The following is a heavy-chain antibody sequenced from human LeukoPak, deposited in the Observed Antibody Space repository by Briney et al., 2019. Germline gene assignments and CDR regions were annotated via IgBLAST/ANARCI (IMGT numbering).Heavy chain of an antibody. CDR3: ARDRGNSWYWYNWFDP. CDR2: IYYSGSN. D-gene: IGHD6-13*01. V-gene: IGHV4-39*07. CDR1: GGSISSSSYC. Sequence: SETLSLTCIVSGGSISSSSYCWGWIRQPPRKWLGWIGYIYYSGSNYYNPSRKSRVTISVDTSKNRISQKLRSVPAADTAVYYCARDRGNSWYWYNWFDPWGQGTLVTVSS. J-gene: IGHJ5*02.